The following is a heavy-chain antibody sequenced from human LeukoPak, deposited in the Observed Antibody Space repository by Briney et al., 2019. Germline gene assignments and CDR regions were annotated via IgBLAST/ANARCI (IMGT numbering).Heavy chain of an antibody. D-gene: IGHD3-10*01. J-gene: IGHJ4*02. CDR2: ISHTSSTI. V-gene: IGHV3-48*01. Sequence: GGSLRLSCAASGFTFSSYSMNWFRQAPGKGLEWVSYISHTSSTIYYADSVKGRFTISRDNAKNSLYLQMNSLRAEDTAVYYCARESFRYGSDFDYWGQGTLVTVSS. CDR3: ARESFRYGSDFDY. CDR1: GFTFSSYS.